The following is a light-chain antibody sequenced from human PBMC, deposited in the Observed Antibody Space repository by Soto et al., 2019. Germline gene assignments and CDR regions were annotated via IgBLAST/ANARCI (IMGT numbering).Light chain of an antibody. CDR3: SSYTSSSTLYV. CDR2: DVS. J-gene: IGLJ1*01. Sequence: QSVLTQPASVSGSPGQSITISRTGTSSDVGGYNYVSWYQQHPGKAPKLMIYDVSNRPSWVSNRFSGSKSGNTASLTISGLQAEDEADYYCSSYTSSSTLYVFGTGTKVTVL. CDR1: SSDVGGYNY. V-gene: IGLV2-14*01.